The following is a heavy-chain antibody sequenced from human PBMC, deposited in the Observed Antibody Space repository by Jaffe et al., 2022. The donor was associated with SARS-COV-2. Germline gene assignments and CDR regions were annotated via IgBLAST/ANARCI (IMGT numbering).Heavy chain of an antibody. J-gene: IGHJ4*02. CDR2: TYYRSKWYN. CDR3: ARANQWDLGYFDY. Sequence: QVQLQQSGPGLVKPSQTLSLTCAISGDSVSSNNAAWSWIRQSPSRGLEWLGRTYYRSKWYNDYAVFVKSRITVNPDTAKNQISLQLSSMTPEDTAVYYCARANQWDLGYFDYWGQGTLVTVSS. D-gene: IGHD1-26*01. CDR1: GDSVSSNNAA. V-gene: IGHV6-1*01.